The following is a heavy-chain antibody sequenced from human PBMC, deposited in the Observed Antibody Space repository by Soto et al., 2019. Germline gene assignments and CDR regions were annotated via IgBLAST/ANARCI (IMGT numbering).Heavy chain of an antibody. V-gene: IGHV4-30-2*01. CDR3: ARKRDYYDSSGSFDY. J-gene: IGHJ4*02. D-gene: IGHD3-22*01. CDR2: IYHSGST. Sequence: PSETLSLTCAVSGGSISSGGYSWSWIRQPPGKGLEWIGYIYHSGSTYYNPSLKSRVTISVDRSKNQFSLKLSSVTAADTAVYYCARKRDYYDSSGSFDYWGQGTLVTAPQ. CDR1: GGSISSGGYS.